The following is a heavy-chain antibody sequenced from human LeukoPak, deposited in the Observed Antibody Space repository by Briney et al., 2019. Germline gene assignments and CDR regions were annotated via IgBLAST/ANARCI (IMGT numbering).Heavy chain of an antibody. Sequence: PGGSLRFSCAASGFTFSSNSMNWVRQAPGKGLEWVSSISSSSSYIYYADSVKGRFTISRDNAKNSLYLQMNSLRAEDTAVYYCARDCSSGYYDFWSGYWAFDIWGQGTMVTVSS. J-gene: IGHJ3*02. CDR2: ISSSSSYI. D-gene: IGHD3-3*01. V-gene: IGHV3-21*01. CDR3: ARDCSSGYYDFWSGYWAFDI. CDR1: GFTFSSNS.